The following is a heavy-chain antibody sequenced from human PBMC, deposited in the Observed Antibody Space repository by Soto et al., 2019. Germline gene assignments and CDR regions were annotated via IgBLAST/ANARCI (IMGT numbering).Heavy chain of an antibody. CDR2: IYYSGST. CDR3: ARTPSSGASDYMDV. Sequence: PSETLSLTCTVSGGSISSGGYYWSWIRQHPGKGLEWIGYIYYSGSTYYNPSLKSRVTISVDTSKNQFSLKLSSVTAADTAVYYCARTPSSGASDYMDVWGKGTTVTVSS. D-gene: IGHD7-27*01. CDR1: GGSISSGGYY. V-gene: IGHV4-31*03. J-gene: IGHJ6*03.